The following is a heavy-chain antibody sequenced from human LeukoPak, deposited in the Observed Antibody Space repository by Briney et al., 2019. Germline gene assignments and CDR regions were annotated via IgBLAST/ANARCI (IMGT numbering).Heavy chain of an antibody. CDR3: AREVAAPGTGLDY. CDR1: GYTFTSYY. J-gene: IGHJ4*02. D-gene: IGHD6-13*01. V-gene: IGHV1-46*01. CDR2: TNPSGGST. Sequence: GASVKVSCKASGYTFTSYYIHWVRQAPGQGLEWMGITNPSGGSTSYEEKFQGRVTMTRDTSTSTVYMELSSLRFEDTAAYYCAREVAAPGTGLDYWGQGTLVTVSS.